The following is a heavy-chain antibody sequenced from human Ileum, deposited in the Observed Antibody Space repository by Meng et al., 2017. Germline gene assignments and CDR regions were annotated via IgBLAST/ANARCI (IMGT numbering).Heavy chain of an antibody. CDR1: GYTFTSYG. CDR2: ISPYNGNT. CDR3: ARGGRRDGYNWGMNFDP. J-gene: IGHJ5*02. D-gene: IGHD5-24*01. V-gene: IGHV1-18*01. Sequence: ASVNVSCKASGYTFTSYGITWVRQAPGQGLEWMGWISPYNGNTKYAQKLQGRVTMTTDTSTSTAYMERRSLRSDDTAVYYCARGGRRDGYNWGMNFDPWGQGTL.